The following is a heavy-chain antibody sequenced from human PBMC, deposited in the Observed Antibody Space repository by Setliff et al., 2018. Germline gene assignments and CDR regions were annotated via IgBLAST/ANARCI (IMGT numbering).Heavy chain of an antibody. CDR1: GYSFTSYW. V-gene: IGHV5-51*01. CDR2: IYPGDSDT. CDR3: ARLELGMEEKSLGAFDI. Sequence: GASLTLSCKGSGYSFTSYWIGWVRQMPGKGLEWMGIIYPGDSDTRYSPSFQGQVTISADKSISTAYLQWSSLKASDTAMYYCARLELGMEEKSLGAFDIWGQGTMVTVSS. D-gene: IGHD7-27*01. J-gene: IGHJ3*02.